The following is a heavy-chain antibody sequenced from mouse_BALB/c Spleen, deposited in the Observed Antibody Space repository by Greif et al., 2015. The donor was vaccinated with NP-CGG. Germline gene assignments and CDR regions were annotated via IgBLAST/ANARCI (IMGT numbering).Heavy chain of an antibody. V-gene: IGHV5-17*02. CDR3: ARGNYGYDFDY. D-gene: IGHD1-2*01. J-gene: IGHJ2*01. Sequence: EVKLMESGGGLVQPGGSRKLSCAASGFTFSSFGMHWVRQAPEKGLEWVAYISSGSSTIYYADTVKGRFTISRDNPKNTLFLQMTSLRSEDTAMYYCARGNYGYDFDYWGQGTTLTVSS. CDR2: ISSGSSTI. CDR1: GFTFSSFG.